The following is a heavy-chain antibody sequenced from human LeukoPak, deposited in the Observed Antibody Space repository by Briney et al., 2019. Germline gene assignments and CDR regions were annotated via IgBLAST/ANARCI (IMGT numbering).Heavy chain of an antibody. V-gene: IGHV3-23*01. CDR3: AKSPAVDAAFDI. J-gene: IGHJ3*02. D-gene: IGHD4-23*01. Sequence: QPGGSLRLSCAASGFTFSNFAVSWVRQAPGKGLEWVSAISGSGGSTYYADSVKGRFTISRDNSKNTLYLQMNSLRAEDTAVYYCAKSPAVDAAFDIWGQGTMVTASS. CDR2: ISGSGGST. CDR1: GFTFSNFA.